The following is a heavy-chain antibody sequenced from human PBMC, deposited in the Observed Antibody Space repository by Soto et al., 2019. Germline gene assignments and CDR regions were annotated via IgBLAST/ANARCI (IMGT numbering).Heavy chain of an antibody. CDR2: IYYSGTT. CDR3: VRLIGNFWLDS. Sequence: PSETLSLTCAVSGYSISSSNWWGWIRQPPGKGLEWIGYIYYSGTTYYNPSLKSRVTMSVDTSKNQFSLKLTSVTPDDTAVYYCVRLIGNFWLDSLGQGTLVT. V-gene: IGHV4-28*01. J-gene: IGHJ5*01. D-gene: IGHD1-1*01. CDR1: GYSISSSNW.